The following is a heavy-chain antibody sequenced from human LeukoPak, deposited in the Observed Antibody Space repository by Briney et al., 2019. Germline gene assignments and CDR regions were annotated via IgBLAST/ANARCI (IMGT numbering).Heavy chain of an antibody. D-gene: IGHD3-3*01. CDR1: GFTFSTYV. CDR2: ISGSGGST. V-gene: IGHV3-23*01. Sequence: PGGSLRLSCAASGFTFSTYVSWVRQAPGKGLEWVSTISGSGGSTYYADSVKGRFTISRDNSKNTLYLEMSSLRAEDTAVYYCAKDAQLRFLEWLPRRRYFDYWGQGTLVTVSS. CDR3: AKDAQLRFLEWLPRRRYFDY. J-gene: IGHJ4*02.